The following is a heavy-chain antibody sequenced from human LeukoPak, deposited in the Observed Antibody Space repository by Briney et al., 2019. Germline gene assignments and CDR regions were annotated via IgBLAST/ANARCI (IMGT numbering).Heavy chain of an antibody. CDR2: VHLDGRT. D-gene: IGHD3-3*01. Sequence: SETLSLTCGVSGGSVINTNWWTWVRQPPGKGLDWIGEVHLDGRTNYNPSLESRLTMSVDVSENQVSLKLTSVTAADTAVYYRAREGGFYRPLDYSGQGTLVTVSS. V-gene: IGHV4-4*02. J-gene: IGHJ4*02. CDR1: GGSVINTNW. CDR3: AREGGFYRPLDY.